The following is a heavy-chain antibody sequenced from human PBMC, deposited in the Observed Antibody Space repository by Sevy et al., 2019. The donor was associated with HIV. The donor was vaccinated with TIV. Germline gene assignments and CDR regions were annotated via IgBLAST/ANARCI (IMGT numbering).Heavy chain of an antibody. V-gene: IGHV4-31*03. CDR2: IYYSGST. J-gene: IGHJ4*02. CDR3: ARGGMDSSGYYYFQSVGIDY. D-gene: IGHD3-22*01. CDR1: GGSISSGGYY. Sequence: SETLSLTCTVSGGSISSGGYYWSWIRQHPGKGLEWIGYIYYSGSTYYHPSLKSRVTISVDTSKNQFSLKLSSVTAADTAVYYCARGGMDSSGYYYFQSVGIDYWGQGTLVTVSS.